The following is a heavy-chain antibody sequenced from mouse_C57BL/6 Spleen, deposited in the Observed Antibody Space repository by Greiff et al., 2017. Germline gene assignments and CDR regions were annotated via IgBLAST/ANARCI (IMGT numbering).Heavy chain of an antibody. D-gene: IGHD3-2*02. J-gene: IGHJ4*01. CDR3: ASLDSSGPLYAMDY. CDR1: GYTFTSYG. V-gene: IGHV1-81*01. Sequence: VQRVESGAELARPGASVKLSCKASGYTFTSYGISWVKQRTGQGLEWIGEIYPRSGNTYYNEKFKGKATLTADKSSSTAYMELRSLTSEDSAVYFCASLDSSGPLYAMDYWGQGTSVTVSS. CDR2: IYPRSGNT.